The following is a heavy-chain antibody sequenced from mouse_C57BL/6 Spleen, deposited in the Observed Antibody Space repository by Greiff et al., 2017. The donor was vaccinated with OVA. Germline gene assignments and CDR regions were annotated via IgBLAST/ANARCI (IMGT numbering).Heavy chain of an antibody. CDR3: ARALYYYGSRGAMDY. V-gene: IGHV1-82*01. CDR2: IYPGDGDT. CDR1: GYAFSSSW. Sequence: VQLQQSGPELVKPGASVKISCKASGYAFSSSWMNWVKQRPGKGLEWIGRIYPGDGDTNYNGKFKGKATLTADKSYSTTYMQLSSLTSEDTTVYFCARALYYYGSRGAMDYWGQGTSVTVSS. J-gene: IGHJ4*01. D-gene: IGHD1-1*01.